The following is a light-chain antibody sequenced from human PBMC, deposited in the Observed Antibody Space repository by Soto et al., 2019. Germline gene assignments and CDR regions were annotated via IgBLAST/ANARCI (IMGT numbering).Light chain of an antibody. V-gene: IGKV3-20*01. CDR3: QHYGGSPLA. CDR2: GAS. J-gene: IGKJ4*01. Sequence: IVLTQSPGTLSLSPGERATLSCRASQSISSSFLAWYQQIPGQAPRLLIYGASSRATGIPDRFSGNGSGTDFTLTISRLEPEDFAVYYCQHYGGSPLAFGGGTKVEIK. CDR1: QSISSSF.